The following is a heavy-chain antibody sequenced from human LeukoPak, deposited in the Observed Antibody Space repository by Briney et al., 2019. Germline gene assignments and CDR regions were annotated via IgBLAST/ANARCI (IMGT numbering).Heavy chain of an antibody. CDR3: ARRAGAYSHPYDY. CDR1: GFTFDDYA. CDR2: IRWNSGSI. V-gene: IGHV3-9*01. Sequence: PGGSLRLSCAASGFTFDDYAMNWVRQAPGKGLEWVSGIRWNSGSIGYADSVKGRFTISRDNAKNSLYLQMNSLRAEDTAVYYCARRAGAYSHPYDYWGQGTLVTVSS. D-gene: IGHD4/OR15-4a*01. J-gene: IGHJ4*02.